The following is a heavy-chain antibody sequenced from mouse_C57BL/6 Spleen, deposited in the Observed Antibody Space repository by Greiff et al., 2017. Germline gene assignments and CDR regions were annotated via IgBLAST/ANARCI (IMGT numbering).Heavy chain of an antibody. J-gene: IGHJ3*01. CDR1: GYAFTNSL. D-gene: IGHD3-2*02. CDR2: INPGSGGT. CDR3: ARSTAQSPRRCAY. Sequence: QVQLQQSGAELVRPGTSVKVSCKASGYAFTNSLIEWVKQRPGQGLEWIGVINPGSGGTNYNEQFKGKATLTAYKSSSTAYMQLSSLTSEDSAVYFCARSTAQSPRRCAYWGQGTLVTVSA. V-gene: IGHV1-54*01.